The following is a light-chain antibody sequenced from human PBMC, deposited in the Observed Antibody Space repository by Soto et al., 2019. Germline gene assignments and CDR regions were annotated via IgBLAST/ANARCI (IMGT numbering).Light chain of an antibody. Sequence: DVQMTQSPSTLSASVGDRVTITCRASQSISRWLAWYQQKPGKAPKLLISNAYSLESGVPSRFSGSGSGTDFTLTITSLQPEDFATYYCQQSYNSPPITFGQGTRLEIK. V-gene: IGKV1-5*01. CDR3: QQSYNSPPIT. CDR2: NAY. CDR1: QSISRW. J-gene: IGKJ5*01.